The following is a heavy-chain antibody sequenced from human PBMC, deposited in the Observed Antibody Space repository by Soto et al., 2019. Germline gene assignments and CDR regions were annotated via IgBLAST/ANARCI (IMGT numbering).Heavy chain of an antibody. Sequence: GSLRLSCAASGFTFSSYAMSWVRQAPGKGLEWVSAISGSGGSTYYADSVKGRFTISRDNSKNTLYLQMNSLRAEDTAVYYCAKDPTLNIVGATKFDPWGQGTLVTVSS. D-gene: IGHD1-26*01. CDR3: AKDPTLNIVGATKFDP. CDR1: GFTFSSYA. V-gene: IGHV3-23*01. CDR2: ISGSGGST. J-gene: IGHJ5*02.